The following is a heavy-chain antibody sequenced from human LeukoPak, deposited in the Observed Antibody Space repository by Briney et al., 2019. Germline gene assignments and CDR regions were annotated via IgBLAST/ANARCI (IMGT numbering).Heavy chain of an antibody. Sequence: GASVKVSYKASGYTFTSYDINWVRHATGQGLEWMGWMNPNSGNTGYAQKFQGRVTMTRNTSISTAYMELSSLRSEDTAVYYCARVSTMVRGAKKDYWGQGTLVTVSS. J-gene: IGHJ4*02. D-gene: IGHD3-10*01. V-gene: IGHV1-8*01. CDR2: MNPNSGNT. CDR1: GYTFTSYD. CDR3: ARVSTMVRGAKKDY.